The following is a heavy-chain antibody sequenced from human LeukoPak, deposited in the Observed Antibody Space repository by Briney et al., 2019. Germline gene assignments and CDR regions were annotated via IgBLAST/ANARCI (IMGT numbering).Heavy chain of an antibody. Sequence: GGSLRLSCAASRSTISSNYMSWVRQAPGKGLDWVSVISSGGSTYYSDSVKGRFTISRDNSKNTLYLQMNTLRAEDTAVYYCARGLYSSGWYFDYWGQGTLVTVSS. J-gene: IGHJ4*02. D-gene: IGHD6-19*01. CDR1: RSTISSNY. V-gene: IGHV3-66*01. CDR3: ARGLYSSGWYFDY. CDR2: ISSGGST.